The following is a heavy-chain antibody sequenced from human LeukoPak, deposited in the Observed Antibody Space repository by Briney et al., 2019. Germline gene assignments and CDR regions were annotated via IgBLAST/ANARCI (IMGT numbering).Heavy chain of an antibody. D-gene: IGHD3-16*02. CDR2: IYTSGST. Sequence: SQTLSLTCTVSGGSISSGSYYWSWIRQPAGKGLEWIGRIYTSGSTYYNPSLKSRVTISVDTSKNQFSLKLSSVTAADTAVYYCASQAPYDYVWGSYRYYNYWGQGTLVTVSS. CDR1: GGSISSGSYY. CDR3: ASQAPYDYVWGSYRYYNY. V-gene: IGHV4-61*02. J-gene: IGHJ4*02.